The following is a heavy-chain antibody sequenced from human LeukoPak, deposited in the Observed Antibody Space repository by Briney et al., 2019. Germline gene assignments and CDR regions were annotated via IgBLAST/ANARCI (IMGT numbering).Heavy chain of an antibody. V-gene: IGHV3-33*08. J-gene: IGHJ5*02. CDR1: GFTFSSYA. D-gene: IGHD2-15*01. Sequence: GGSLRLSCAASGFTFSSYAMSWVRQAPGKGLEWVAVIWYDGSNKYYADSVKGRFTISRDNSKNTLYLQMNSLRAEDTAVYYCARRYCSGGSCYYNWFDPWGQGTLVTVSS. CDR2: IWYDGSNK. CDR3: ARRYCSGGSCYYNWFDP.